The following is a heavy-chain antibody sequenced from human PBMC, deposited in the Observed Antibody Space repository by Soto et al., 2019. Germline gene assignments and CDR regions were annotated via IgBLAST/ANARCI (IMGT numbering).Heavy chain of an antibody. CDR2: ISYDGSNK. Sequence: GGSLRLSCAASGFTFSSYGMHWVRQAPGRGLEWVALISYDGSNKYYEDSVKGRFTISRDNSKNTLYLQMNSLRAEDTAVYYCAKLYPAGTETYLGGFEYWGQGALVTVSS. CDR1: GFTFSSYG. V-gene: IGHV3-30*18. J-gene: IGHJ4*02. D-gene: IGHD7-27*01. CDR3: AKLYPAGTETYLGGFEY.